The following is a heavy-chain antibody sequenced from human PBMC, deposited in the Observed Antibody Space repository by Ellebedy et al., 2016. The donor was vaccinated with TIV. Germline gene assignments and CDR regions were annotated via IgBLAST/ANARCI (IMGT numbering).Heavy chain of an antibody. D-gene: IGHD3-10*01. Sequence: MPSETLSLICTVSGYSISSGYYWGWIRQPPGKGLEWIGYIYYSGSTNYNPSLKSRVTISVDTSKNQFSLRLNSGTAADTAVYYCARAGYGSASYNYWGQGTLVTVSS. CDR1: GYSISSGYY. CDR2: IYYSGST. CDR3: ARAGYGSASYNY. V-gene: IGHV4-38-2*02. J-gene: IGHJ4*02.